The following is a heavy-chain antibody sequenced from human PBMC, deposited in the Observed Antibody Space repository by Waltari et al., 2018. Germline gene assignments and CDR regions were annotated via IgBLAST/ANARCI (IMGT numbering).Heavy chain of an antibody. V-gene: IGHV4-30-2*01. CDR2: IYHSGST. CDR3: ARDLCSKVTWGYYYYYMDV. CDR1: GGSISSGGYS. J-gene: IGHJ6*03. D-gene: IGHD2-2*01. Sequence: QLQLQESGSGLVKPSQTLSLTCAVSGGSISSGGYSWSWIRQPPGKGLEWIGYIYHSGSTYYNPSLKSRVTISVDRSKNQFSLKLSSVTAADTAVYYCARDLCSKVTWGYYYYYMDVWGKGTTVTISS.